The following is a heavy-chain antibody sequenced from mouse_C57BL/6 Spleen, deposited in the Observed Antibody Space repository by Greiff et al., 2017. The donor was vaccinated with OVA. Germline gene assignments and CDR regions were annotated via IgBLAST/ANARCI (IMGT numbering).Heavy chain of an antibody. V-gene: IGHV5-9*01. CDR1: GFTFSSYT. J-gene: IGHJ4*01. D-gene: IGHD2-1*01. CDR2: ISGGGGNT. CDR3: ARGYYGNYLYYAMDY. Sequence: EVKLMESGGGLVKPGGSLKLSCAASGFTFSSYTMSWVRQTPEKRLEWVATISGGGGNTYYPDSVKGRFTISRDNAKNTLYLQMSSLRSEDTALYYCARGYYGNYLYYAMDYWGQGTSVTVSS.